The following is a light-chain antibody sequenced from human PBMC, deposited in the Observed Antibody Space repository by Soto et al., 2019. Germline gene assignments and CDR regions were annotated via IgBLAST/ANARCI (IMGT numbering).Light chain of an antibody. V-gene: IGKV3-15*01. CDR3: QQYENWFPLT. CDR2: GAS. CDR1: QSVSSN. Sequence: EIVMTQSPATLSVSPGERATLSCRASQSVSSNLAWYQQKPGQAPRLLIYGASTRATGIPARFSGSGSGTEFTLTISSLQSEDFAVYYCQQYENWFPLTFGGGTKLDIK. J-gene: IGKJ4*01.